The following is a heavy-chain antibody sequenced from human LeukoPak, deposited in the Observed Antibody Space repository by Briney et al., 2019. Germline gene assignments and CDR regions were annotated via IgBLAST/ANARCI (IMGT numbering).Heavy chain of an antibody. CDR3: ARGGGYCSGGSCRTPDY. CDR2: ISTSSSYI. Sequence: PGGSLRLSCAASGFTFSSYSMNWVRQAQGKGLEWVSSISTSSSYIYYADSVKVRFLIVSYNAKNSLYLQMRSLRAEDTAVYYCARGGGYCSGGSCRTPDYWGQGTLVTVSS. D-gene: IGHD2-15*01. CDR1: GFTFSSYS. V-gene: IGHV3-21*01. J-gene: IGHJ4*02.